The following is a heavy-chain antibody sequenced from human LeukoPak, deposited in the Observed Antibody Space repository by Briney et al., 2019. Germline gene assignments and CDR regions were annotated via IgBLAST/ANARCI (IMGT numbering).Heavy chain of an antibody. Sequence: ASVTVSCKASGYTFAGYYMHWVRQAPGQGLEWMGWINPNRGGNNYAQKFQGRATMTRDTSISTAYMELGRLRSDDTAVYDFPRVQGGFLEWLPQIWFVPWGQGTLVSVST. D-gene: IGHD3-3*01. CDR2: INPNRGGN. CDR3: PRVQGGFLEWLPQIWFVP. J-gene: IGHJ5*02. V-gene: IGHV1-2*02. CDR1: GYTFAGYY.